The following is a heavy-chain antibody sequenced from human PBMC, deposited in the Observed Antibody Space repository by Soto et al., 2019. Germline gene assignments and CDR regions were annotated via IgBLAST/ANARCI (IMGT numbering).Heavy chain of an antibody. V-gene: IGHV1-69*13. Sequence: SVKVSCQASGGTFSSYAISWVRQAPGQGLEWMGGIIPIFGTANYAQKFQGRVTITADESTSTAYMEMSSLRSEDTAVYYCARDSSGSLRYYGMDVWGQGTTVTVSS. CDR1: GGTFSSYA. D-gene: IGHD3-22*01. J-gene: IGHJ6*02. CDR2: IIPIFGTA. CDR3: ARDSSGSLRYYGMDV.